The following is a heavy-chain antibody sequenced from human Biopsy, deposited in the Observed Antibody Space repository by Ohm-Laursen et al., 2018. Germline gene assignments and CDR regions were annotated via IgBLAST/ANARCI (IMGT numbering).Heavy chain of an antibody. CDR3: ARGYAGLYEAFDF. V-gene: IGHV4-59*01. D-gene: IGHD5-18*01. CDR2: IYNDVST. Sequence: TLSLTCTVSGVSISSYYWSCIRQPPGKGLEWIGNIYNDVSTKYNPSLRSRVTISAEKSTNQFFLKLRSMTAADTAVYYCARGYAGLYEAFDFWGQGTVVTVAS. J-gene: IGHJ3*01. CDR1: GVSISSYY.